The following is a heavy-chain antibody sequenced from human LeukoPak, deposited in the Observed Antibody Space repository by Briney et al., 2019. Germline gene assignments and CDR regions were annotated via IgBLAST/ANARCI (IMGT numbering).Heavy chain of an antibody. D-gene: IGHD3-22*01. CDR3: ARTALRGNYDSSGYYYGNIDY. CDR2: IIPIFGTA. Sequence: ASVKVSCKAAGGTFSSYAISWVRQAPGQGLEWMGGIIPIFGTANYAQKFQGRVTITTDESTSTAYMELSSLRSEDTAVYYCARTALRGNYDSSGYYYGNIDYWGQGTLVTVSS. J-gene: IGHJ4*02. CDR1: GGTFSSYA. V-gene: IGHV1-69*05.